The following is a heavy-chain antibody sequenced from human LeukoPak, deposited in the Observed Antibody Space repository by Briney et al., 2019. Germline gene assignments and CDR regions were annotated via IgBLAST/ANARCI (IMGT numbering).Heavy chain of an antibody. CDR2: IYTSGST. V-gene: IGHV4-61*02. J-gene: IGHJ3*02. Sequence: SETLSLTCTVSGGSISSGSYYWSWIRQPAGKGLEWIGRIYTSGSTNYNPSLKSRVTISVDTSKNQFPLKLSSVTAADTAVYYCARHGLRGQTIFGVVITHDAFDIWGQGTMVTVSS. CDR3: ARHGLRGQTIFGVVITHDAFDI. CDR1: GGSISSGSYY. D-gene: IGHD3-3*01.